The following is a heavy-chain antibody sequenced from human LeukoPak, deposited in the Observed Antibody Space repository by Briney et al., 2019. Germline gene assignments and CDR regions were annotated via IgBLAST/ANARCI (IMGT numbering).Heavy chain of an antibody. CDR3: ARNQLWFGELYPGFDY. CDR1: GFTFNNYA. J-gene: IGHJ4*02. D-gene: IGHD3-10*01. CDR2: IKQDGSEK. Sequence: GGSLRLSCAASGFTFNNYAMSWVRQAPGKGLEWVANIKQDGSEKYYVDSVKGRFTISRDNAKNSLYLQMNSLRAEDTAVYYCARNQLWFGELYPGFDYWGQGTLVTVSS. V-gene: IGHV3-7*01.